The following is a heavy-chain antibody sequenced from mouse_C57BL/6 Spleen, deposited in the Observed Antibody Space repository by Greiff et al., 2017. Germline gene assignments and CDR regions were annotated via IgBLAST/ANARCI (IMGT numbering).Heavy chain of an antibody. V-gene: IGHV5-17*01. D-gene: IGHD3-1*01. CDR1: GFTFRDYG. Sequence: EVKLMESGGGLVKPGGSLKLSCAASGFTFRDYGMHWVRQAPEKGLEWVAYISSGSSTIYYADTVKGRFTISRENAKNTLFLQMTSLRYEDTAMYYCAAGGGYWWAMDYWGQGTSVTVSS. J-gene: IGHJ4*01. CDR3: AAGGGYWWAMDY. CDR2: ISSGSSTI.